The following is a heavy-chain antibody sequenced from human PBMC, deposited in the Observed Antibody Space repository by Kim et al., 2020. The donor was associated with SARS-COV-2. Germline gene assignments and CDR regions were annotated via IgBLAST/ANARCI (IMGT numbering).Heavy chain of an antibody. Sequence: GGSLRLSCAASGFTFSSYAMHWVRQAPGKGLEWVAVISYDGSNKYYVDSVKGRFTISRDNSKNKVYLQMNSLRAEDTAVYYCAKDLAAVPNFQGAHYWG. CDR1: GFTFSSYA. D-gene: IGHD6-19*01. J-gene: IGHJ4*01. CDR2: ISYDGSNK. V-gene: IGHV3-30*18. CDR3: AKDLAAVPNFQGAHY.